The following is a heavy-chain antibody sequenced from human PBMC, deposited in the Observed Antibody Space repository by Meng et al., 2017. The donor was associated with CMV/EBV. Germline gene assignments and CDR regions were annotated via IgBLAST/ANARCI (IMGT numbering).Heavy chain of an antibody. D-gene: IGHD2-2*02. Sequence: ASVKVSCKASGYTFTSYGISWVRQAPGQGLEWMGWISAYNGNTNYAQKLQGRVTMTTDTSTSTAYMELRSLRSDDTAVYYCARDCISTSFYMKWYYGMYVWGQGTTVTVSS. CDR1: GYTFTSYG. CDR2: ISAYNGNT. CDR3: ARDCISTSFYMKWYYGMYV. J-gene: IGHJ6*02. V-gene: IGHV1-18*04.